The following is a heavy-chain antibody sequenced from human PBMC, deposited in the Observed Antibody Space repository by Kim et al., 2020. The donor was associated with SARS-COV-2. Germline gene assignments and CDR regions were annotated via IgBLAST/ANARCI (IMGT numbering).Heavy chain of an antibody. D-gene: IGHD3-3*01. CDR2: IYYSGST. V-gene: IGHV4-59*08. CDR3: AGKDYDFWSGSYYYMDV. J-gene: IGHJ6*03. CDR1: GGSISSYY. Sequence: SETLSLTCTVSGGSISSYYWSWIRQPPGKGLEWIGYIYYSGSTNYNPSLKSRVTISVDTSKNQFSLKLSSVTAADTAVYYCAGKDYDFWSGSYYYMDVWG.